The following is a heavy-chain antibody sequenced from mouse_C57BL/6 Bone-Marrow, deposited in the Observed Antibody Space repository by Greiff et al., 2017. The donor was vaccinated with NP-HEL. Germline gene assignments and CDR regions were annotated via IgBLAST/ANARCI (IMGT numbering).Heavy chain of an antibody. Sequence: VQLQQSGAELAKPGASVKLSCKASGYTFTSYWMHWVKQRPGQGLEWTGYINPSSGYTKYNQKFKDKDTLTADKSSSTAYMKLSSLTYEDSAVYYCARRGGSSSVFAYWGQGTLVTVSA. CDR2: INPSSGYT. V-gene: IGHV1-7*01. CDR3: ARRGGSSSVFAY. CDR1: GYTFTSYW. J-gene: IGHJ3*01. D-gene: IGHD1-1*01.